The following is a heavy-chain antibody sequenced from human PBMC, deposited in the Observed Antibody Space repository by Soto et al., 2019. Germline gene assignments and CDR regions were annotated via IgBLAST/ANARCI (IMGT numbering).Heavy chain of an antibody. Sequence: GESLKISCKGSGYNFTNYWIGWVRQMPGKGLEWMGIIYPGDSDTRYSPSFQGQVTISADKSIGAAYLQWNSLKASDTAMYFCARQEGATLLFYYAMDVCGQGTTVTVS. J-gene: IGHJ6*02. CDR3: ARQEGATLLFYYAMDV. CDR1: GYNFTNYW. CDR2: IYPGDSDT. V-gene: IGHV5-51*01. D-gene: IGHD1-26*01.